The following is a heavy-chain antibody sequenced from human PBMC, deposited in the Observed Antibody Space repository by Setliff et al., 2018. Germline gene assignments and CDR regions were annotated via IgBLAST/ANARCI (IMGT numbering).Heavy chain of an antibody. J-gene: IGHJ3*02. V-gene: IGHV1-69*01. D-gene: IGHD6-19*01. CDR3: ARDSRQWLEGGASGDMDI. CDR1: GGSFNNYP. Sequence: VSCKASGGSFNNYPISWVRQAPGHGLEWMGGIIPLFRTGKYAQRFQGRVTITADESTTTVFMELNSLRSEDTAIYYCARDSRQWLEGGASGDMDIWGQGTMVTVSS. CDR2: IIPLFRTG.